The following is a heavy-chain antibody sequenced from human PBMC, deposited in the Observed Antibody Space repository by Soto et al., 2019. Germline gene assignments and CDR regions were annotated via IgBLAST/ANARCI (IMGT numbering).Heavy chain of an antibody. D-gene: IGHD3-9*01. CDR1: GYSFSAYW. V-gene: IGHV5-51*01. CDR2: IYPADSET. J-gene: IGHJ6*02. Sequence: PGESLKISCHASGYSFSAYWIAWVRQMPGKGLEWMGIIYPADSETRYSPSFQGQVTISVDKSISTAYLQWSSLKTSDTAMYYCARNVLTGYYHYYYAKDVWGQGTTVTVSS. CDR3: ARNVLTGYYHYYYAKDV.